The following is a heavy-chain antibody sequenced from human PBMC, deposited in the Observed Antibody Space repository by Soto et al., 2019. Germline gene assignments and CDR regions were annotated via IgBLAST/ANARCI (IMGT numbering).Heavy chain of an antibody. CDR3: ARVIWSGHNAYYYMDV. Sequence: SETLSLTCAVSSGSISSSNWWSWVRQPPGKGLEWIGEIYHSGSTNYNPSLKSRVTISVDKSKNQFSLKLSSVTAADTAVYYCARVIWSGHNAYYYMDVWGKGTTVTVSS. D-gene: IGHD3-3*01. J-gene: IGHJ6*03. CDR2: IYHSGST. CDR1: SGSISSSNW. V-gene: IGHV4-4*02.